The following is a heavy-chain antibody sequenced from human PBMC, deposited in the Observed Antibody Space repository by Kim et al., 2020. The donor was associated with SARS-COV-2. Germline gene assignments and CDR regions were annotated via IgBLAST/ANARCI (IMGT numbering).Heavy chain of an antibody. J-gene: IGHJ6*02. D-gene: IGHD3-10*01. CDR2: IDWDDDK. CDR1: GFSLSTSGMC. Sequence: SGPTLVNPTQTLTLTCTFSGFSLSTSGMCVSWIRQPPGKALEWLARIDWDDDKYYSTSLKTRLTISKDTSKNQVVLTMTNMDPVDTATYYCARIPLLLSGYYYRMDVWGRGTTVTVSS. V-gene: IGHV2-70*11. CDR3: ARIPLLLSGYYYRMDV.